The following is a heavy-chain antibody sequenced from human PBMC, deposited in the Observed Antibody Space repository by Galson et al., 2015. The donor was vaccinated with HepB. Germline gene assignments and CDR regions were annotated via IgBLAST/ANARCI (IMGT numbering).Heavy chain of an antibody. D-gene: IGHD4-11*01. V-gene: IGHV1-18*01. CDR2: ISAYNENT. J-gene: IGHJ4*02. CDR3: ARVVNSRAPYFDY. CDR1: GYTFTTYG. Sequence: SVKVSCKASGYTFTTYGISWVRQAPGQGLQWMGWISAYNENTNYDQKFQGRLTMTADTSTGTAYMELRSLGSDDTAVYYRARVVNSRAPYFDYWGQGTLVTVSS.